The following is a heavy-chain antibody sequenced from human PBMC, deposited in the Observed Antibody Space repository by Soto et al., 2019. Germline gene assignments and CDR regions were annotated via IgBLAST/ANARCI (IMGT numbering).Heavy chain of an antibody. V-gene: IGHV3-23*01. Sequence: GGSLRLSCAASGFTFSSYAMSWVRQAPGKGLEWVSAISGSGGSTYYADSVKGRFTISRDNSKNTLYLQMNSLRAEDTAVYYCAKDLQKSGWGGYYFDYWGQGTLVTVSS. CDR2: ISGSGGST. CDR3: AKDLQKSGWGGYYFDY. D-gene: IGHD6-19*01. J-gene: IGHJ4*02. CDR1: GFTFSSYA.